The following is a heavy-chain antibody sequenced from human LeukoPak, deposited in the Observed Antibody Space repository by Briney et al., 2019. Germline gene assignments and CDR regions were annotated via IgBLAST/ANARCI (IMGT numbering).Heavy chain of an antibody. D-gene: IGHD3-10*02. CDR3: AELGITKIGGV. CDR2: ISSIGSTI. Sequence: GGSLRLSCAASGFTFSSYEMNWVRQAPGKGLEWVSYISSIGSTIYYADSVKGRFTISRDNDKNSLNLQMNSLRAEDTAVYYCAELGITKIGGVWGKGTTVTISP. CDR1: GFTFSSYE. J-gene: IGHJ6*04. V-gene: IGHV3-48*03.